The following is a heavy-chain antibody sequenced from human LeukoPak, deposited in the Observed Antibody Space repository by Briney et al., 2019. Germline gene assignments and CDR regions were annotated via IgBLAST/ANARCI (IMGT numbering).Heavy chain of an antibody. CDR3: ARVSDSGVGRYFAY. J-gene: IGHJ4*02. D-gene: IGHD3-10*01. Sequence: SETLSLTCAVYVGSLSGYYWSWIRQSPGKGLEWIGEINHSGSTNYNPSLKSRVTISVDQSKNQFSLKLSSVAAADTAVFYCARVSDSGVGRYFAYWGQGTLVTVSS. CDR1: VGSLSGYY. V-gene: IGHV4-34*01. CDR2: INHSGST.